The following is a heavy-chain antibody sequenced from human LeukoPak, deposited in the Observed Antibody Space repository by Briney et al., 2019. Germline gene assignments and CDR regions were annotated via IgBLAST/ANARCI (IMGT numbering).Heavy chain of an antibody. Sequence: ASVKVSCKASGYTFIHCYMHWVRQARGQGLEWMGRIDGETGNTRYAQNFQGRVSMTRDTSTSTVYMELSSLRFEDTAVYYCARDPGGNYFGPGTHFAYWGQGALVTVSS. V-gene: IGHV1-46*01. CDR2: IDGETGNT. D-gene: IGHD3-10*01. CDR1: GYTFIHCY. J-gene: IGHJ4*02. CDR3: ARDPGGNYFGPGTHFAY.